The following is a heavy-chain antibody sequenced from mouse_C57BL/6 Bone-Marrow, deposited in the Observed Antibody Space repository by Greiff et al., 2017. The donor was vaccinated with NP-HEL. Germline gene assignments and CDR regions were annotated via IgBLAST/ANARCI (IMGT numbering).Heavy chain of an antibody. CDR1: GYTFTDYN. J-gene: IGHJ3*01. Sequence: VQLKESGPELVKPGASVKMSCKASGYTFTDYNMHWVKQSPGKSLEWIGYINPNNGGTSYNQKFKGKATLTVNKSSSTAYMELRSLTSEDSAVYYCARRDSSGSAWFAYWGQGTLVTVSA. D-gene: IGHD3-2*02. CDR2: INPNNGGT. CDR3: ARRDSSGSAWFAY. V-gene: IGHV1-22*01.